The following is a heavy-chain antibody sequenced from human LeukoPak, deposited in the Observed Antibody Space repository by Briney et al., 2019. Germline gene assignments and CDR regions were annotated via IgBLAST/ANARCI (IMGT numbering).Heavy chain of an antibody. Sequence: GGSLRLSCATSGFTFSAYSMSWVRQAPGKGLEWVSHITRPGTTIYYAESVRGRFSISRDNAKNTLYLQMNSLRAEDTAVYYCARDLATPPGYWGQGTLVTVSS. CDR1: GFTFSAYS. CDR3: ARDLATPPGY. CDR2: ITRPGTTI. D-gene: IGHD5-24*01. J-gene: IGHJ4*02. V-gene: IGHV3-48*01.